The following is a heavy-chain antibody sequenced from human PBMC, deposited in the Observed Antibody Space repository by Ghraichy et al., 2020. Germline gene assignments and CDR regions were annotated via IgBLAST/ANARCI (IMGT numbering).Heavy chain of an antibody. V-gene: IGHV3-30-3*01. Sequence: GGSLRLSCAASGFTFSSYAMHWVRQAPGKGLEWVAVISYDGSNKYYADSVKGRFTISRDNSKNTLYLQMNSLRAEDTAVYYCARDVSSGWYEGIDYWGQGTLVTVSS. J-gene: IGHJ4*02. CDR1: GFTFSSYA. CDR3: ARDVSSGWYEGIDY. CDR2: ISYDGSNK. D-gene: IGHD6-19*01.